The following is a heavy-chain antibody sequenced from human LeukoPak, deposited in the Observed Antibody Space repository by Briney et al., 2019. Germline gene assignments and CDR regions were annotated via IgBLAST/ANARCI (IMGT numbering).Heavy chain of an antibody. CDR3: LSGSYSFPSGY. J-gene: IGHJ4*02. V-gene: IGHV3-11*04. Sequence: GGSLRLSCAASGFTFSDYYMSWIRQAPGKGLEWVSYISSSGSAIYYADSVKGRFTISRDNAKNSLYLQMNSLRAEDTAVYYCLSGSYSFPSGYWGQGTLVTVSS. CDR2: ISSSGSAI. CDR1: GFTFSDYY. D-gene: IGHD1-26*01.